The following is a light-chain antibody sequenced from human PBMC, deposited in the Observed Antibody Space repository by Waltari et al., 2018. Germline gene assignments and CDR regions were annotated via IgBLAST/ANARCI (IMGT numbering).Light chain of an antibody. Sequence: DVVVTQSPLSLPVTLGQPASISCRSSQSLVHSDGNTYLNWFHQRPGQSPRRLIYKVSNRDSGVPDRFSGSGSGTDFTLKISRVEAEDVGLYYCMQGTHCPPLTFGGGTKVEIK. V-gene: IGKV2-30*02. CDR1: QSLVHSDGNTY. CDR3: MQGTHCPPLT. J-gene: IGKJ4*01. CDR2: KVS.